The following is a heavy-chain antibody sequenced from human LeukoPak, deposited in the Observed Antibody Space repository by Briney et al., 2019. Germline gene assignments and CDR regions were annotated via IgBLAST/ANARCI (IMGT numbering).Heavy chain of an antibody. J-gene: IGHJ6*03. CDR2: IYNTGST. CDR3: TRGSIAYYYMDV. D-gene: IGHD3-22*01. Sequence: PSETLSLTCTVSGDSISSSTYYWGWIRQPPGKGLEWIGSIYNTGSTYYSPSLKSRVTISVDTSKNQFSLKLSSVTAADTAVYYCTRGSIAYYYMDVWGKGTTVTISS. V-gene: IGHV4-39*07. CDR1: GDSISSSTYY.